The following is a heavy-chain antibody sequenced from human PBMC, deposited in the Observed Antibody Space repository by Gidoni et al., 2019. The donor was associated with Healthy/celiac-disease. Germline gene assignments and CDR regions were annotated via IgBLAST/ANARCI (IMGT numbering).Heavy chain of an antibody. CDR2: ISSSGSTI. CDR1: GFPFSSYE. V-gene: IGHV3-48*03. J-gene: IGHJ4*02. Sequence: EVQLVESGGGLVQPGGSLRLSCAASGFPFSSYEMNWVRQAPGKGLEWVSYISSSGSTIYYADSVKGRFTISRDNAKNSLYLQMNSLRAEDTAVYYCARDDYGIGFDYWGQGTLVTVSS. D-gene: IGHD4-17*01. CDR3: ARDDYGIGFDY.